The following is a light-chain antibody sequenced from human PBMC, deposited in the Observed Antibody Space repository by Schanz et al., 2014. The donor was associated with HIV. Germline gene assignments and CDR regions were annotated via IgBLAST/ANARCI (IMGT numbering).Light chain of an antibody. CDR3: SSYAGSNNLV. J-gene: IGLJ2*01. Sequence: QSALTQPASVSGSPGQSITISCTGTSNDVGTYNLVSWYQQHPGKAPKFMIYEVSKRPSGVPNRFSGSKSGNTASLTVSGLQAEDEADYYCSSYAGSNNLVFGGGTKLTVL. CDR1: SNDVGTYNL. V-gene: IGLV2-23*02. CDR2: EVS.